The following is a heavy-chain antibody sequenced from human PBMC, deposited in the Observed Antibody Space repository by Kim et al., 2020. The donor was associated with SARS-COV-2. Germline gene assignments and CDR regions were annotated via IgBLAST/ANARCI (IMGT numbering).Heavy chain of an antibody. CDR2: VNQDGSDK. J-gene: IGHJ4*02. CDR3: TGGAGWLIDY. D-gene: IGHD6-19*01. Sequence: GGSLRLSCVASAFTSRTFWMSWIRKAPGKGLEWVAIVNQDGSDKRYADSVRGRFTISRDNAKNSLYLQMNSLRAEDTAVYYCTGGAGWLIDYWGQGSLVTVSS. V-gene: IGHV3-7*01. CDR1: AFTSRTFW.